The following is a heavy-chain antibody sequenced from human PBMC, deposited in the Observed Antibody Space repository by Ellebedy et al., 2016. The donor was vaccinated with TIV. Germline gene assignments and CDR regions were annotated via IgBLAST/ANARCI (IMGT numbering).Heavy chain of an antibody. V-gene: IGHV4-39*01. Sequence: GSLRLXCAVYGGSFSSYYWGWIRQPPGKGLEWIGSIYYSGSTYYNPSLKSRVTISVDTSKNQFSLKLSSVTAADTAVYYCHSSGWYYYYGMDVWGQGTTVTVSS. J-gene: IGHJ6*02. CDR1: GGSFSSYY. CDR3: HSSGWYYYYGMDV. CDR2: IYYSGST. D-gene: IGHD6-19*01.